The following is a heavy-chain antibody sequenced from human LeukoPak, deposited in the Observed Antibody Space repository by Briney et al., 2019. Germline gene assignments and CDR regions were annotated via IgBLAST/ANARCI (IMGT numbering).Heavy chain of an antibody. CDR3: AKCKATSVVTHAFDI. CDR1: GFTFSSYA. CDR2: ISGSGGST. V-gene: IGHV3-23*01. J-gene: IGHJ3*02. Sequence: GGSLRLSCAASGFTFSSYAMNWVRQAPGKGLEWVSVISGSGGSTYYADSVKGRFTISRDNSKNTLHLQMNSLRAEDTAVYYCAKCKATSVVTHAFDIWGQGTMVTVSS. D-gene: IGHD4-23*01.